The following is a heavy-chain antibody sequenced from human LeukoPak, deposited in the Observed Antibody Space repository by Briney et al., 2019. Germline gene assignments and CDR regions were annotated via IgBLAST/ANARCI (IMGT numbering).Heavy chain of an antibody. D-gene: IGHD2-21*01. Sequence: ASVKVSCKASGYIFTSYDINWVRQANGQGLEWMGWMNPKGGNRDYVQKFQGRVTMTRDTSISTAYMELSRLRSDGTAVYYCAREIPLWGGFDIWGQGTMVTVSS. CDR2: MNPKGGNR. J-gene: IGHJ3*02. V-gene: IGHV1-8*01. CDR1: GYIFTSYD. CDR3: AREIPLWGGFDI.